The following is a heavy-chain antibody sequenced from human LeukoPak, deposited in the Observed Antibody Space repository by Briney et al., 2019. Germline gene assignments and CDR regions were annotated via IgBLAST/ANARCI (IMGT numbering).Heavy chain of an antibody. J-gene: IGHJ2*01. CDR3: AKHSTYSTGWWRFDL. D-gene: IGHD4-11*01. CDR1: GFTFSIYA. CDR2: ISGSGSST. Sequence: PGGSLRLSCAASGFTFSIYAMSWVRQAPGKGLEWVSAISGSGSSTYSADSVKGRFTISRDNSKNTLYLQMNSLRDEDTAVYYCAKHSTYSTGWWRFDLWGRGTLVTVSS. V-gene: IGHV3-23*01.